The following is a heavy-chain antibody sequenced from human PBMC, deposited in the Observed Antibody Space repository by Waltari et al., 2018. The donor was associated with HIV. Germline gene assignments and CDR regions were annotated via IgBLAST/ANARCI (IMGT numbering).Heavy chain of an antibody. CDR3: ARVQIGRWPYWDY. J-gene: IGHJ4*02. D-gene: IGHD1-26*01. Sequence: EVQLVDSGGGLVKPGGSLRLSCAVSGFTFSTYNMNWVRQAPGKGLEWVSSISSSSTDIFYADSVKGRFTISRDNAKNSLYLQMSSLRAEDTAVYFCARVQIGRWPYWDYWGQGTLVTVSS. CDR1: GFTFSTYN. V-gene: IGHV3-21*01. CDR2: ISSSSTDI.